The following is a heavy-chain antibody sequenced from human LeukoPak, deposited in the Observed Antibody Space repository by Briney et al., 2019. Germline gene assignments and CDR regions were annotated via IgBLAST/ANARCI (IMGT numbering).Heavy chain of an antibody. J-gene: IGHJ3*02. D-gene: IGHD1-26*01. V-gene: IGHV3-9*01. CDR3: AKDVGATFYDAFDI. Sequence: GGSLRLSCAASGFTFDDYAMHWVRQAPGKGLEWVSGISWNSGSIGYADSVKGRFTISRGNAKNSLYLQMNSLRAEDTALYYCAKDVGATFYDAFDIWGQGTMVTVSS. CDR2: ISWNSGSI. CDR1: GFTFDDYA.